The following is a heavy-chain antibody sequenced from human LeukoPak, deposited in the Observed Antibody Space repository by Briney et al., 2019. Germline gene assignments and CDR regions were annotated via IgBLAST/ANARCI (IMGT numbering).Heavy chain of an antibody. V-gene: IGHV4-39*01. D-gene: IGHD3-16*02. CDR2: IYYSGST. J-gene: IGHJ4*02. CDR3: ARQRSYYDYVWGSYRPSWFDY. Sequence: PSETLSLTCTVSGGSISSSSYYWGWIRQPPGKGLEGIGSIYYSGSTYYNPSLNSRATISVDTSKIQFSMKLSSVTAADTAVYYCARQRSYYDYVWGSYRPSWFDYWGQGTLVTVSS. CDR1: GGSISSSSYY.